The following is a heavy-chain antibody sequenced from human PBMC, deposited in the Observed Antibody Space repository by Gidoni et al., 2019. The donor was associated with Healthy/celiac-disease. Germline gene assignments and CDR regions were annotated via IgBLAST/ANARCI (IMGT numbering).Heavy chain of an antibody. V-gene: IGHV3-23*01. D-gene: IGHD1-1*01. J-gene: IGHJ4*02. CDR2: ISGSGGST. CDR3: AKYPTDFDY. CDR1: GFTFISYA. Sequence: EVQLLESGGGLVQPGVSLSLSCAASGFTFISYAMRCVRQAPGKGLEWVSAISGSGGSTYYADSVKGRFTISRDNSKNTLYLQMNSLRAEDTAVYYCAKYPTDFDYWGQGTLVTVSS.